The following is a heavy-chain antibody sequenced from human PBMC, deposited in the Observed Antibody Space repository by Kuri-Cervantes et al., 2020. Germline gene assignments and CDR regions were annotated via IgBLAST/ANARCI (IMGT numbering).Heavy chain of an antibody. J-gene: IGHJ4*02. D-gene: IGHD1-26*01. CDR3: ARVSESYYYFDY. CDR1: GFTVGSNY. CDR2: IYSGGST. V-gene: IGHV3-53*05. Sequence: GESLKISCAAPGFTVGSNYMSWVRQAPGKGLEWVSVIYSGGSTYYADSVKGRFTISRDNSKKTLYLQMTSLTTEDTAVYYCARVSESYYYFDYWGQGSLVTVSS.